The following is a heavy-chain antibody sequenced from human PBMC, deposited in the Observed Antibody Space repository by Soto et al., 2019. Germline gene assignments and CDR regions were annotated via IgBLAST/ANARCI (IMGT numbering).Heavy chain of an antibody. CDR3: ARKDKSGYFNWFDP. CDR2: IFPSDSDT. Sequence: GESLKISCRTSGYRFTSYWIAWVRQMPGKGLEWMGIIFPSDSDTRYSPSFQGQVTISADRSTSTVFLQWSSLKASDTAVYFCARKDKSGYFNWFDPWGQGTLVTVSS. J-gene: IGHJ5*02. CDR1: GYRFTSYW. V-gene: IGHV5-51*01. D-gene: IGHD3-22*01.